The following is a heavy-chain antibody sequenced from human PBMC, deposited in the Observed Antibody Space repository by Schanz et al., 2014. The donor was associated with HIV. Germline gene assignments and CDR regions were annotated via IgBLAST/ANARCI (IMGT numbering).Heavy chain of an antibody. CDR1: GGSISSSSYY. CDR3: ARQGEDSVAARWFSGVDV. CDR2: IYYSGST. J-gene: IGHJ6*02. D-gene: IGHD6-6*01. V-gene: IGHV4-39*01. Sequence: QLQLQESGPGLVKPSETLSLTCTVSGGSISSSSYYWGWIRQPPGKGLEWIGSIYYSGSTYYNPSRKGGVPISIHTSKNQFSLKRSLVTAADTAVYYCARQGEDSVAARWFSGVDVWGQGTTVIVSS.